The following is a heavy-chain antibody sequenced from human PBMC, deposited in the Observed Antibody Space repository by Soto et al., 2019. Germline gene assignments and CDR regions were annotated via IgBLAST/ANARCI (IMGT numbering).Heavy chain of an antibody. Sequence: LTCAVYGGSVSVYYWSWIRQPPGNGLEWISAISGSGGSTYYADSVKGRFTISRDNSQNTLYLQINSLRAEDTALYYCERDGGARGSKHWLFDYWGQGTMVPVSS. CDR3: ERDGGARGSKHWLFDY. CDR2: ISGSGGST. CDR1: GGSVSVYY. D-gene: IGHD1-26*01. J-gene: IGHJ4*02. V-gene: IGHV3-23*01.